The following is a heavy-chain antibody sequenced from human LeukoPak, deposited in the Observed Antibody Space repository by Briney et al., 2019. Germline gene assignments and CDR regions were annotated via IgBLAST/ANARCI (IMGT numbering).Heavy chain of an antibody. J-gene: IGHJ4*02. D-gene: IGHD6-19*01. V-gene: IGHV3-23*01. CDR1: GFTFSNYA. CDR3: ARDGGIAVAGSIDY. CDR2: ISGSGGST. Sequence: GGSLRLSCAASGFTFSNYAMSWVRQAPGKGLEWVSAISGSGGSTYYADSVKGRFTISRDNSKNMLFLQMNSLRPEDTAMYYCARDGGIAVAGSIDYWGQETLVIVSS.